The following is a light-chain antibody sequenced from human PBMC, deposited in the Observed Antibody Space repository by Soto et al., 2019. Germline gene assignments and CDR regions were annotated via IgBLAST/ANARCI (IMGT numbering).Light chain of an antibody. CDR2: DIS. V-gene: IGKV3-15*01. Sequence: EEVMAQSKTTLSVSPGERATLSCRASQTVSRNLAWYQQRPGQAPRLLIYDISNRATGVPARFSGSGSETEFTLTIRSLQSEDFAVYFCQQYNNWPSFGQGTRLEIK. J-gene: IGKJ5*01. CDR1: QTVSRN. CDR3: QQYNNWPS.